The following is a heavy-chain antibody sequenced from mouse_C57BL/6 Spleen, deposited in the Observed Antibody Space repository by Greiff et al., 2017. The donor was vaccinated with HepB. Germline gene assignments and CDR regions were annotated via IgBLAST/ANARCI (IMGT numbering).Heavy chain of an antibody. V-gene: IGHV14-1*01. CDR2: IDPEDGDT. J-gene: IGHJ3*01. D-gene: IGHD2-12*01. CDR3: TSYDQGWFAD. CDR1: GFNIKDYY. Sequence: VQLQQSGAELVKPGASVKLSCTASGFNIKDYYMHWVKQRPEQGLEWIGRIDPEDGDTEYAPKFQGKATLTADTSSNTAYLQLSSLTSEDTAVYYCTSYDQGWFADWGQGTMVTVSA.